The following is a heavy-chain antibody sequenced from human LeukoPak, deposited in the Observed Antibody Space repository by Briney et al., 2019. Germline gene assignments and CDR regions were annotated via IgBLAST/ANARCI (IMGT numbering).Heavy chain of an antibody. V-gene: IGHV3-23*01. Sequence: GGSLRLSCAASGLTFSNYAMNWVRQAPGKGLEWVSGISGGGEGTLYADSVKGRFTISRDISKSTLFLQMNSLTVEDTDVYYCAKATGSYTSDPFDYWGQGTLVTVSS. J-gene: IGHJ4*02. CDR1: GLTFSNYA. CDR2: ISGGGEGT. CDR3: AKATGSYTSDPFDY. D-gene: IGHD1-26*01.